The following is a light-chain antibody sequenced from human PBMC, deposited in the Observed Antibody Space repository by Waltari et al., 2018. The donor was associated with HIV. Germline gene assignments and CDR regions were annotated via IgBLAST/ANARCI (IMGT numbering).Light chain of an antibody. Sequence: QSVLTQPPSASGTPGQRVTISCSGSSSNIGSNTVNWYQQLPGTAPKLLFYSNNQRPSGVPDLFSGAKSGTSASLAISGLQSEDEADYYCAAWDDSLNGYVFGTGTKVTVL. J-gene: IGLJ1*01. V-gene: IGLV1-44*01. CDR3: AAWDDSLNGYV. CDR1: SSNIGSNT. CDR2: SNN.